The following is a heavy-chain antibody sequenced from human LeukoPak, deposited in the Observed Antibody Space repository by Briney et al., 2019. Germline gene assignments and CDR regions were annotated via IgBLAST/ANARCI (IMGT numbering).Heavy chain of an antibody. V-gene: IGHV3-30*18. CDR3: AKDSSAVILGLYYYYGMDV. Sequence: GGSLRLSCAASGFTFSSYGMHWVRQAPGKGLEWVAVISYDGSNKYYADSVKGRFTISRDNSKNTLYLQMNSLRAEDTAVYYCAKDSSAVILGLYYYYGMDVWGKGTTVTVSS. J-gene: IGHJ6*04. D-gene: IGHD3-9*01. CDR2: ISYDGSNK. CDR1: GFTFSSYG.